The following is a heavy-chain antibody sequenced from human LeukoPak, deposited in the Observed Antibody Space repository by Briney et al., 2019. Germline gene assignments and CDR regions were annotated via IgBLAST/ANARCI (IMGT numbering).Heavy chain of an antibody. CDR2: IYYRGST. CDR3: ARLHEISLAPPVDY. D-gene: IGHD3-3*02. V-gene: IGHV4-39*01. CDR1: GGSISSSTYYY. Sequence: SETLSLTCTVSGGSISSSTYYYWGWIRQPPGKGLEWIGSIYYRGSTYYNPSLKNRVTVSVDASENQFSLKLTSVTAADTAVYYCARLHEISLAPPVDYWGQGTLVTVSS. J-gene: IGHJ4*02.